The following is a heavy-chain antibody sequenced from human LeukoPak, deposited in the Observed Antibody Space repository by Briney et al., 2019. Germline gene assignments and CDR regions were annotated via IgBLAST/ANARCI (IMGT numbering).Heavy chain of an antibody. V-gene: IGHV4-34*01. J-gene: IGHJ4*02. CDR1: GGSFSDYL. CDR3: ARGGQLNS. Sequence: SETLSLTCAVYGGSFSDYLWSWIRQFPGKGLEWIGEINHSGDTNYNPSLKSRVTISVDTSKNQFSLVLRSVTAADRAVYYCARGGQLNSWGQGSLVTVSS. CDR2: INHSGDT. D-gene: IGHD1-1*01.